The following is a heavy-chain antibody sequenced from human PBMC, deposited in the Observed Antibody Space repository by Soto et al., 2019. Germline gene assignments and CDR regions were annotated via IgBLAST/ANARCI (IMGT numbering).Heavy chain of an antibody. D-gene: IGHD6-13*01. V-gene: IGHV1-3*01. CDR2: INAGNGNT. J-gene: IGHJ4*02. CDR3: ARDRLYSSSWYYFDY. CDR1: GYTFTSYA. Sequence: ASVKVSCKASGYTFTSYAMHWVRQAPGQRLEWMGWINAGNGNTRYPQKFQDRVTITTDTSASTAYMELSSLRSEDTAVYYCARDRLYSSSWYYFDYWGQGTLVTVSS.